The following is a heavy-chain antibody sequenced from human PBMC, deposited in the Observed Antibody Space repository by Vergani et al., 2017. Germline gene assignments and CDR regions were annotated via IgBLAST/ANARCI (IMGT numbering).Heavy chain of an antibody. CDR3: ASGYSGYPSDY. Sequence: QVQLQESGPGLVKPSQTLSLTCTVSGGSISSGGYYWSWIRQHPGKGLEWIGYIYYSGSTYYNPSLKSRVTISVDPSTNQFSLKLSSVTAADTAVYYCASGYSGYPSDYWGQGTLVTVSS. D-gene: IGHD5-12*01. V-gene: IGHV4-31*03. CDR2: IYYSGST. CDR1: GGSISSGGYY. J-gene: IGHJ4*02.